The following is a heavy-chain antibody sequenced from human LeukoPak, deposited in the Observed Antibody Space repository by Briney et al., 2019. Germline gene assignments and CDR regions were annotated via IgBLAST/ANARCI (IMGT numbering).Heavy chain of an antibody. J-gene: IGHJ4*02. V-gene: IGHV3-7*01. CDR3: ASMRGVVPAAELDY. Sequence: PGGSLRLSCVASDFTFSFYWMTWVRQAPGKGLEWVANILPDGSQKYYVDSVKGRFTISRDNAKNSLYLQMNSLRAEDTAVYYCASMRGVVPAAELDYWGQGTLVTVSS. CDR1: DFTFSFYW. CDR2: ILPDGSQK. D-gene: IGHD2-2*01.